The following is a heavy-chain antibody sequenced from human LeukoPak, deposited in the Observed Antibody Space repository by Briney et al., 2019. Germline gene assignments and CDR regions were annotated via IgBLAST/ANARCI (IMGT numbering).Heavy chain of an antibody. J-gene: IGHJ6*03. CDR3: ARGSASGASNYYYYMDV. CDR1: GFTFSNYW. CDR2: IYTDGSST. Sequence: GGSLRLSCAASGFTFSNYWMHWVRQAPGKGLVWVSRIYTDGSSTTYADSVKGRFTISRDNARNALHLQMNSLRAKDTAVYYCARGSASGASNYYYYMDVWGKGTTVTVSS. V-gene: IGHV3-74*01. D-gene: IGHD2-21*01.